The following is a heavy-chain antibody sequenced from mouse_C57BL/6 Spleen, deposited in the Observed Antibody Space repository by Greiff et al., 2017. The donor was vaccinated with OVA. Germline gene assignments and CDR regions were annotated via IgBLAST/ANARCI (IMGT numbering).Heavy chain of an antibody. CDR1: GFTFSSYA. V-gene: IGHV5-4*01. CDR2: ISDGGSYT. Sequence: EVQLVESGGGLVKPGGSLKLSCAASGFTFSSYAMSWVRQTPEKRLEWVATISDGGSYTYYPDNVKGRFTISRDNAKNNLYLQMSHLKSEDTAMYYCARDRDYYGSSNWYCDVWGTGTTVTVSS. D-gene: IGHD1-1*01. CDR3: ARDRDYYGSSNWYCDV. J-gene: IGHJ1*03.